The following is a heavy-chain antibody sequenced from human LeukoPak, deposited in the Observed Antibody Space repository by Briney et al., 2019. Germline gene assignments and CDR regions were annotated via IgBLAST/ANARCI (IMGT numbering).Heavy chain of an antibody. V-gene: IGHV3-7*01. CDR2: INRDASEK. CDR3: ARDDPMVYATYDH. D-gene: IGHD2-8*01. Sequence: GGSLRLSCAASGFTFSNYWMTWVRQAPGKGREWVANINRDASEKYYVDSVKGRFTISRDNAKSSLFLQMTSLRADDTAVYYCARDDPMVYATYDHWGQGTLVTVSS. CDR1: GFTFSNYW. J-gene: IGHJ4*02.